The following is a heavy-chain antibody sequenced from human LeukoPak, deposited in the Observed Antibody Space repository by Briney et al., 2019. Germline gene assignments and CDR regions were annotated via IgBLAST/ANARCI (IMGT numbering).Heavy chain of an antibody. CDR3: ARVPVPAPYYYYMDV. CDR2: ISSSSSYI. D-gene: IGHD2-2*01. CDR1: GFTFSSYS. V-gene: IGHV3-21*01. Sequence: TGGSLRLSCAASGFTFSSYSMNWVRQAPGKGLEWVSSISSSSSYIYYADSVKGRFTISRDNAKNSLYLQMNSLRAEDTAVYYCARVPVPAPYYYYMDVWGKGTTVTVPS. J-gene: IGHJ6*03.